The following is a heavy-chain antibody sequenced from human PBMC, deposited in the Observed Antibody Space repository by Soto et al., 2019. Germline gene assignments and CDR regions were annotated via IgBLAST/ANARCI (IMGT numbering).Heavy chain of an antibody. D-gene: IGHD6-13*01. V-gene: IGHV3-33*01. J-gene: IGHJ4*02. Sequence: QVQLVESGGGVVQPGRSLRLSCAASGFTFSSYGMHWVRQAPGKGLEWVAVIWYDGSNKYYADSVKGRFTISRDNSKNTLYLQMNSLRAEDTAVYYCARDLGHIAAAGQGLDYWGQGTLVTVSS. CDR1: GFTFSSYG. CDR3: ARDLGHIAAAGQGLDY. CDR2: IWYDGSNK.